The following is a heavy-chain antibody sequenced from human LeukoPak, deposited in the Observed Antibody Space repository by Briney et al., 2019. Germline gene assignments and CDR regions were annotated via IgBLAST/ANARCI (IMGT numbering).Heavy chain of an antibody. D-gene: IGHD7-27*01. Sequence: ASVKVSCKASGYTFTGYYMHWVRQAPGQGLEWMGWINPNSGGTNYAQKFQGRVTMTRDTSTSTAYMELRSLRSDDTAVYYCARTPGEFDYYYMDVWGKGTTVTVSS. J-gene: IGHJ6*03. CDR2: INPNSGGT. CDR3: ARTPGEFDYYYMDV. V-gene: IGHV1-2*02. CDR1: GYTFTGYY.